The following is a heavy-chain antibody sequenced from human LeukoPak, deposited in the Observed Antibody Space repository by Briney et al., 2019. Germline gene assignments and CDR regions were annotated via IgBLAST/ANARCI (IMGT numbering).Heavy chain of an antibody. CDR3: AKGSDDFWSGYYT. V-gene: IGHV1-69*02. CDR2: IIPILGIA. D-gene: IGHD3-3*01. Sequence: ASVKVSCKASGGTFSSYTISWVRQAPGQGLEWMGRIIPILGIANYTQKFQGRATITADKSTSTAYMELSSLRSEDTAVYYCAKGSDDFWSGYYTWGQGTLVTVSS. CDR1: GGTFSSYT. J-gene: IGHJ4*02.